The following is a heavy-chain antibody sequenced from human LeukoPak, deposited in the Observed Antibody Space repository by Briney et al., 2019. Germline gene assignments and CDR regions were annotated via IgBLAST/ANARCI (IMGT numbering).Heavy chain of an antibody. Sequence: SGGSLRLSCAASGFNFRNYAMHWVRQAPGKEPEWVALIRFDGSHKYYADSVKGRFTISRDSSRDTLSLQMSSLRAEDTAVYYCTRSAYCTGGTCYSKTFDYWGQGTLVTVSS. D-gene: IGHD2-15*01. V-gene: IGHV3-30*02. CDR1: GFNFRNYA. CDR2: IRFDGSHK. CDR3: TRSAYCTGGTCYSKTFDY. J-gene: IGHJ4*02.